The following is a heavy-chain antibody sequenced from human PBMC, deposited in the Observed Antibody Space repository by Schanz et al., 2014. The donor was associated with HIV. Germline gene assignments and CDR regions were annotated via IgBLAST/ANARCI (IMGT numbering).Heavy chain of an antibody. CDR3: AKPEYDSSGNSQSHFDY. CDR2: ISESGGRP. CDR1: GFTFNNYA. D-gene: IGHD3-22*01. J-gene: IGHJ4*02. Sequence: VQLVESGGGVVQPGGSLRLSCAASGFTFNNYAMTWVRQAPGKGLEGVSSISESGGRPYYADSVNGRFTISRDNSKNTLYLQMTTLRIDDTAVYYCAKPEYDSSGNSQSHFDYWGQGTLVTVSS. V-gene: IGHV3-23*04.